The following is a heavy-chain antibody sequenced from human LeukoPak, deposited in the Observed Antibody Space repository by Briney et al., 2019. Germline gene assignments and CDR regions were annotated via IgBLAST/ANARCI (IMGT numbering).Heavy chain of an antibody. CDR3: AREGPADTKYYFDY. CDR1: GFTFTNYY. J-gene: IGHJ4*02. D-gene: IGHD2-2*01. V-gene: IGHV1-46*01. CDR2: MYPSGGST. Sequence: GASVKVSCKASGFTFTNYYVHWVRQAPGQGLEWMGIMYPSGGSTRSAQKFQGRVTMTSDTSTSTAYMELSSLRPEDSAVYYCAREGPADTKYYFDYWGQGTLVTVS.